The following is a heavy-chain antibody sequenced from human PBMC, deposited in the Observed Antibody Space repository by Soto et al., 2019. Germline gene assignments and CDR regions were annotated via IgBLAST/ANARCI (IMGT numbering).Heavy chain of an antibody. CDR1: GGTFSSYA. CDR3: ARGPDPSKQWLAIDTFDY. CDR2: IIPIFGTA. D-gene: IGHD6-19*01. J-gene: IGHJ4*02. V-gene: IGHV1-69*01. Sequence: QVQLMQSGAEVKKPGSSVKVYCKASGGTFSSYAISWVRQAPGQGLEWMGGIIPIFGTANYAQKFQGRVTITSDESTSTAYVELSSLRSEDTAVYYCARGPDPSKQWLAIDTFDYWGQGTLVTVSS.